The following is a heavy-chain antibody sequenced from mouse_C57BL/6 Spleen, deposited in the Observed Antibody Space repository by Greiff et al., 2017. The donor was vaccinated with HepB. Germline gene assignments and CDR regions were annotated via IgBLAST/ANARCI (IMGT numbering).Heavy chain of an antibody. Sequence: QVQLQQSGAELARPGASVKLSCKASGYTFTSYGISWVKQRTGQGLEWIGEIYPRSGNTYYNEKFKGKATLTADKSSSTAYMELRSLTSEDSAVYFCARSDYDYDKRFAYWGQGTLVTVSA. CDR1: GYTFTSYG. V-gene: IGHV1-81*01. D-gene: IGHD2-4*01. CDR3: ARSDYDYDKRFAY. CDR2: IYPRSGNT. J-gene: IGHJ3*01.